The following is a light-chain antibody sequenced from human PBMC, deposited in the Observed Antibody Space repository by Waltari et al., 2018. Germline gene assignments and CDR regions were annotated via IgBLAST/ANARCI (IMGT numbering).Light chain of an antibody. J-gene: IGLJ3*02. Sequence: QSALTQPASVSGSPGPSIAISCPGTSSDVGGDYSVSLYHHHPGKAPKLIIYNVFHRPSWISDRFSGSKSGNMASLTISGLQTEDEADYHCSSYTTTNTLVFGGGTKLTVL. CDR3: SSYTTTNTLV. CDR2: NVF. CDR1: SSDVGGDYS. V-gene: IGLV2-14*03.